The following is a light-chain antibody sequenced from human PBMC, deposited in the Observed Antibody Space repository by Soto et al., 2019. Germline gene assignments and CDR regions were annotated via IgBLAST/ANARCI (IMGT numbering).Light chain of an antibody. Sequence: EIQLTQSPSFLSASVGARVTITGRASQGIRHYLAWYQQKPGKAPSLLMYGASTLQSGVPSRFSGSGSGTEFTLTISSLQPEDVATYFCQQVYGHPPAFGPGTRLEIK. V-gene: IGKV1-9*01. CDR3: QQVYGHPPA. CDR2: GAS. J-gene: IGKJ5*01. CDR1: QGIRHY.